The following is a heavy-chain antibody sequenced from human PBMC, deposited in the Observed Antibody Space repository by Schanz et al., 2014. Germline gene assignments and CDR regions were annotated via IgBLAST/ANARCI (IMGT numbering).Heavy chain of an antibody. D-gene: IGHD1-1*01. J-gene: IGHJ4*02. CDR1: GFNFGSHG. CDR2: ISYDGSFK. CDR3: AKIERNED. V-gene: IGHV3-33*06. Sequence: VQLVESGGGVVQPGRSLRLSCAASGFNFGSHGMHWVRQAPGKGLEWVAVISYDGSFKNYADSVRGRITMSRDNSKNTLYLQMNSLRAEDTAIYFCAKIERNEDWGQGTLXTVSS.